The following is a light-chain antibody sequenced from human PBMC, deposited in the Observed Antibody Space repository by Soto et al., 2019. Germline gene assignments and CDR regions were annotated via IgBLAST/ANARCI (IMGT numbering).Light chain of an antibody. V-gene: IGLV2-14*01. CDR2: EVS. Sequence: QYALTQPASVSGSPGQSITISCTGTSSDVGGYNYVSWYQQHPGKAPKLMIYEVSNRPSGVSNRFSGSKSGNTASLTISGVEAEDEADYYCSSYTSSSPVVFGGGTKVTVL. J-gene: IGLJ2*01. CDR3: SSYTSSSPVV. CDR1: SSDVGGYNY.